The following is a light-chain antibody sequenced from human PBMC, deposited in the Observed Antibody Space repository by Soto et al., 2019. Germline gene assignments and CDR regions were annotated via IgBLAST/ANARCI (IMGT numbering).Light chain of an antibody. CDR1: QDISTH. J-gene: IGKJ5*01. CDR2: AAS. CDR3: QHRHICPIT. V-gene: IGKV1-9*01. Sequence: IGLTQSQSSLSASVGDRGSISCRASQDISTHLAWFAQKPGRAPRLLIYAASTLHSGVPSRFSGSGSGTDFTLTISSLQPEDFAIYYCQHRHICPITFGPGTRLEIK.